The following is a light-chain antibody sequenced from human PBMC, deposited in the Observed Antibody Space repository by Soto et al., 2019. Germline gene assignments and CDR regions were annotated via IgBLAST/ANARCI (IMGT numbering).Light chain of an antibody. Sequence: IEMTQSPSIQSPSGGDRVTITCRASQSVSNYLNWSQQKPGKAPTLLIYAASTLQSGVPSRISGSGSGTDFTLPISSLQPEDFATYYCQQDLRPPLTFGPGTKVDIK. V-gene: IGKV1-39*01. CDR2: AAS. CDR3: QQDLRPPLT. CDR1: QSVSNY. J-gene: IGKJ3*01.